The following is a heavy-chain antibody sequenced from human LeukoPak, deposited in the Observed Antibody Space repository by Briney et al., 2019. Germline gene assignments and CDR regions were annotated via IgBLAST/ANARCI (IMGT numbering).Heavy chain of an antibody. CDR3: ARDLSPGYYYDSSGYYFNY. V-gene: IGHV1-2*02. CDR2: INPNSDGT. Sequence: ASVKVSCKASGYTFTGYYMHWVRQAPGQGLEWMGWINPNSDGTNYAQKFQGRVTMTRDTSISTAYMELSRLRSDDTAVYYCARDLSPGYYYDSSGYYFNYWGQGTLVTVSS. CDR1: GYTFTGYY. J-gene: IGHJ4*02. D-gene: IGHD3-22*01.